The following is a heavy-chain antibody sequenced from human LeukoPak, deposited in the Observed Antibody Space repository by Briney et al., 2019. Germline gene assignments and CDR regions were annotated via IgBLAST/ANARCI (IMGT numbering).Heavy chain of an antibody. J-gene: IGHJ5*02. D-gene: IGHD3-10*01. V-gene: IGHV3-48*03. CDR2: ISSSGSTI. Sequence: PGGSLRLSCAASGFNFSSYEMNWVRQAPGKGLEWVSYISSSGSTIYYADSVKGRFTISRDNAKNSLYLQMNSLRAEDTAVYYCARDIGFGEFNWFDPWGQGTLVTVSS. CDR3: ARDIGFGEFNWFDP. CDR1: GFNFSSYE.